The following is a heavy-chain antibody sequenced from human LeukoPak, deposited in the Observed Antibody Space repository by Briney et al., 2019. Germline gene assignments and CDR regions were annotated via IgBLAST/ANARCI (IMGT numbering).Heavy chain of an antibody. CDR3: ARDMINVGVRDY. CDR2: IYYSGST. Sequence: SETLSLTCTVSGGSISSSNYYWGWIRQPPGKGLEWIGTIYYSGSTYYNPSLQSRLTILVDTSKNQFSLRLSSVTAADTAVYYCARDMINVGVRDYWGQGTLVTVSS. V-gene: IGHV4-39*07. CDR1: GGSISSSNYY. J-gene: IGHJ4*02. D-gene: IGHD3-10*01.